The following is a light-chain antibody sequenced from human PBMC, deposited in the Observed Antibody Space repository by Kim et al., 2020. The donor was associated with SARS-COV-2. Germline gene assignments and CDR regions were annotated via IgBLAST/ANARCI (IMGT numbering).Light chain of an antibody. V-gene: IGLV1-40*01. Sequence: VTLLFTGNSSNIGVCYYVHWYLQLPGTTPILLIYGNSNLPSGFPDRFSGSKSGTSASLAITGLPAYHVAYYYCLSIVCSLSGYVFRTGTKVTVL. J-gene: IGLJ1*01. CDR2: GNS. CDR3: LSIVCSLSGYV. CDR1: SSNIGVCYY.